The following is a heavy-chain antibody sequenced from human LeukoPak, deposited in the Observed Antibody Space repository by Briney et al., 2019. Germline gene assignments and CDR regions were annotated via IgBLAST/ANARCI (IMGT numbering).Heavy chain of an antibody. V-gene: IGHV3-11*01. D-gene: IGHD3-3*01. CDR3: ARDHQPPLIRFLEPGGHWFDP. Sequence: GGSLRLSCAASGFTFSDYYMSWLRQAPGKGLEWVSYISSSGSTIYYADSVKGRFTISRDNAKNSLYLQMNSLRAEDTPVYYCARDHQPPLIRFLEPGGHWFDPWGQGTLVTVSS. J-gene: IGHJ5*02. CDR1: GFTFSDYY. CDR2: ISSSGSTI.